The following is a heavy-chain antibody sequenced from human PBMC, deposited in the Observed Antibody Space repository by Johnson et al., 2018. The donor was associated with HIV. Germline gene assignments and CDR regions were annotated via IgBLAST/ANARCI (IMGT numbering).Heavy chain of an antibody. V-gene: IGHV3-30*04. D-gene: IGHD4-17*01. Sequence: QMLLVESGGGVVQPGRSLRLSCAASGFTFSSYAMHWVRQAPGKGLEWVAVISYDGTNKYYADYVKGRFTISRDNSKSMLYLQMNSLRAEDTAVYYCARPSVVTTLTTTPWAFDIWGQGTMVTVSS. J-gene: IGHJ3*02. CDR2: ISYDGTNK. CDR1: GFTFSSYA. CDR3: ARPSVVTTLTTTPWAFDI.